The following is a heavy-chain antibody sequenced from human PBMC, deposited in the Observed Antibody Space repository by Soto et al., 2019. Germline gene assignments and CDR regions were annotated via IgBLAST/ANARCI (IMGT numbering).Heavy chain of an antibody. V-gene: IGHV4-4*02. CDR1: GGSISSSNW. Sequence: PSETLSLTCAVSGGSISSSNWWSWVRQPPGKGLEWIGEIYHSGSTNYNPSLKSRVTISVDKSKNQFSLKLSSVTAADTAVYYCASVLRQRSSSWYQKRLRGLFFDYWGQGTLVTVSS. J-gene: IGHJ4*02. D-gene: IGHD6-13*01. CDR2: IYHSGST. CDR3: ASVLRQRSSSWYQKRLRGLFFDY.